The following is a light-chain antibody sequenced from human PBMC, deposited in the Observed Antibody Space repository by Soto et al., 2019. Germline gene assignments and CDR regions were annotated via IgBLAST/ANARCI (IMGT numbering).Light chain of an antibody. CDR3: SAYTTSNTLI. V-gene: IGLV2-14*01. Sequence: ALAQPASVSGSPGQSVTISCTGTSSDVGGYDYVSWYQQHPGTAPKLILYEVNNRPSGVSNRFSGSKSGNTASLIISGLQTEDEANYYCSAYTTSNTLIFGTGTKVTVL. J-gene: IGLJ1*01. CDR1: SSDVGGYDY. CDR2: EVN.